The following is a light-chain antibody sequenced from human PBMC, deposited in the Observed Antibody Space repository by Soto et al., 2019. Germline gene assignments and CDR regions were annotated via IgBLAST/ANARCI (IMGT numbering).Light chain of an antibody. J-gene: IGKJ1*01. Sequence: ETVVTQSPATVSLSPGDRATLSCRASQSVRRNLAWYRQKPVQAPSLLIYGASTRATGVPARFSGSGSGTEFTLTIHSLQSEDVALYYCLEYDTLPLCRFGEGTKVDI. CDR1: QSVRRN. CDR2: GAS. V-gene: IGKV3-15*01. CDR3: LEYDTLPLCR.